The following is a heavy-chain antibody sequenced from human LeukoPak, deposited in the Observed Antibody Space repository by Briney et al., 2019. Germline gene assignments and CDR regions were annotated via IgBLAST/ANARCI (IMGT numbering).Heavy chain of an antibody. Sequence: PGRSLRLSCAASGFTFDDYAMHWVRQAPGKGLEWVSGINWNNNGIGYADSVRGRFTISRDNAMNSLYLQMNSLRAEDTALYFCAKDTASGTYAGGFDSWGQGNLVTVSS. CDR2: INWNNNGI. J-gene: IGHJ4*02. V-gene: IGHV3-9*01. CDR1: GFTFDDYA. D-gene: IGHD1-26*01. CDR3: AKDTASGTYAGGFDS.